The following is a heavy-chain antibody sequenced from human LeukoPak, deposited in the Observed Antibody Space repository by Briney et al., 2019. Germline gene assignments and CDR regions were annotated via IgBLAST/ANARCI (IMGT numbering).Heavy chain of an antibody. V-gene: IGHV3-23*01. CDR2: ISGSGGST. J-gene: IGHJ3*02. CDR3: ANPTGGAFDT. Sequence: GGSLRLSCAASGFTFSSYAMSWVRQAPGKGLEWVSVISGSGGSTDYADSVKGRFTISRDNSKNTLYVQMNSLRAEDTAVYYWANPTGGAFDTWGQGKMVTVSS. CDR1: GFTFSSYA.